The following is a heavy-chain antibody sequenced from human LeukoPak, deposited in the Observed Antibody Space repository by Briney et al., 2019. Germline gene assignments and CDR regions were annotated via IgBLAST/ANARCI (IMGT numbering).Heavy chain of an antibody. CDR2: IYYSGST. V-gene: IGHV4-61*01. CDR3: ARDIERITMVRGVITRWFDP. Sequence: SETLSLTCTVSGGSVSSGSYYWSWIRQPPGKGLEWIGYIYYSGSTNYNPSLKSRVTISVDTSKNQFSLKLSSVTAADTAVYYCARDIERITMVRGVITRWFDPWSQGTLVTVSS. CDR1: GGSVSSGSYY. J-gene: IGHJ5*02. D-gene: IGHD3-10*01.